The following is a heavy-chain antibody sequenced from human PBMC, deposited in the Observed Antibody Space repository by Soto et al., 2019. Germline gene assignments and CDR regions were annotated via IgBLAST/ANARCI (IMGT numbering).Heavy chain of an antibody. CDR2: INSDGSST. D-gene: IGHD3-10*01. J-gene: IGHJ6*02. V-gene: IGHV3-74*01. Sequence: EVQLVESGGGLVQPGGSLRLSCAASGFTFSSYWMHWVRQAPGKGLVWVSRINSDGSSTSYADSVKGRFTISRDNAKNTLYLQMNSLRAEDTAVYYCSRITMVRGANTYYYGMDVWGQGTTVTVSS. CDR1: GFTFSSYW. CDR3: SRITMVRGANTYYYGMDV.